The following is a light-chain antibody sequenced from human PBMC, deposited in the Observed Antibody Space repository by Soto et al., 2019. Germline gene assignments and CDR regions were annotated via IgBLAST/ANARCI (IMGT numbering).Light chain of an antibody. CDR1: SSDVGGYNY. V-gene: IGLV2-14*01. Sequence: QSALTQPASVSGSPGQSITISCTGTSSDVGGYNYVSWYQQHPGISPKLMISEVSNRPSGVSNRFSGSKSGNTASLPISGSQAEDEADYYCSSYTSSSTLVFGGGTKLTVL. CDR2: EVS. J-gene: IGLJ2*01. CDR3: SSYTSSSTLV.